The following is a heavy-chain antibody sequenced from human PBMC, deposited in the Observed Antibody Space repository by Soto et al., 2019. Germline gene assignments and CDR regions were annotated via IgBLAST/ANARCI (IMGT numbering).Heavy chain of an antibody. V-gene: IGHV4-59*01. D-gene: IGHD6-19*01. J-gene: IGHJ4*02. CDR1: GGSISCSY. CDR3: ARSVAVPGAHIDY. CDR2: VYYTGST. Sequence: KPSETLSLTCSVSGGSISCSYWSWIRQSPGKGLEWLGYVYYTGSTNYSPSLRSRVSISVDTSKNELSLRLSSVTAADTAVYFCARSVAVPGAHIDYWGQGTQVTVSS.